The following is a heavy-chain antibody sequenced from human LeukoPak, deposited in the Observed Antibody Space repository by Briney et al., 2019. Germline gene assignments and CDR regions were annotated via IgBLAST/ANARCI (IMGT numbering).Heavy chain of an antibody. Sequence: ASVKVSCKASGGTFSCYAISWVRQAPGQGLEWMGGIIPIFGTANYAQKFQGRVTITTDESTSTAYMELSSLRSEDTAVYYCARDGRRDGYNWGDDFDYWGQGTLVTVSS. CDR3: ARDGRRDGYNWGDDFDY. CDR1: GGTFSCYA. J-gene: IGHJ4*02. V-gene: IGHV1-69*05. CDR2: IIPIFGTA. D-gene: IGHD5-24*01.